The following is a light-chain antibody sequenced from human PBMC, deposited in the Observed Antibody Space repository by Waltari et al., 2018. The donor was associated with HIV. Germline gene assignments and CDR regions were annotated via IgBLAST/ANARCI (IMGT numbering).Light chain of an antibody. CDR1: TSNIGSNY. J-gene: IGLJ3*02. Sequence: QSVLTQSPSASGTPGQRVPISCSGSTSNIGSNYVYWYQQRPGTAPKLLIYRNDLRPSGVPDRVSGAQSGGSASLAVSGLRTEEEADYDWAAWDSSLSGLKWVFGGGTKLTVL. CDR3: AAWDSSLSGLKWV. V-gene: IGLV1-47*01. CDR2: RND.